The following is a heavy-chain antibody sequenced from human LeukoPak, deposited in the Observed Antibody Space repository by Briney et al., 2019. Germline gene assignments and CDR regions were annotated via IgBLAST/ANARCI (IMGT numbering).Heavy chain of an antibody. J-gene: IGHJ4*02. Sequence: PSETLSLTRTVYGGSFGGFYWSWVRQPPGTGLEWIGHINDSGGTNYNPSLKSRITISLDTSNNNFSLKMNSVTAADTAVYFCARRSAYSSSSGFNLWGQGTLVTVSS. V-gene: IGHV4-34*01. CDR2: INDSGGT. D-gene: IGHD6-6*01. CDR1: GGSFGGFY. CDR3: ARRSAYSSSSGFNL.